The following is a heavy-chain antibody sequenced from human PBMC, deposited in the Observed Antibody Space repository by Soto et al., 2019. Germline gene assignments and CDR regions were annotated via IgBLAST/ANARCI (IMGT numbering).Heavy chain of an antibody. CDR1: Y. Sequence: YRSWIRKPPGKGLEWIGYIYYIGSTNYNPALKSRVTISVDTSNNQFSLKLGSVTAADTAVYYCAGLPVIPAGITDYCGQGTLVNLSS. CDR3: AGLPVIPAGITDY. J-gene: IGHJ4*02. V-gene: IGHV4-59*01. D-gene: IGHD2-2*01. CDR2: IYYIGST.